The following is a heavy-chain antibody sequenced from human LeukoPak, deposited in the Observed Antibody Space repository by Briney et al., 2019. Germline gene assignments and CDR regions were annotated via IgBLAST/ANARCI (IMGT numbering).Heavy chain of an antibody. CDR2: ISGSGGST. Sequence: GGSLRLSCAASGFTFSSYAMSWVRQAPGKGLEWVSAISGSGGSTYYADPVKGRFTISRDNSKNTLYLQMNSLRAEDTAVYYCAKGMTIQLAKYYFDYWGQGTLVTVSS. J-gene: IGHJ4*02. D-gene: IGHD4/OR15-4a*01. CDR1: GFTFSSYA. V-gene: IGHV3-23*01. CDR3: AKGMTIQLAKYYFDY.